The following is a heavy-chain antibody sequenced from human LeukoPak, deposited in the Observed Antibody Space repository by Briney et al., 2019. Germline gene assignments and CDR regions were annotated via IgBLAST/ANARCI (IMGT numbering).Heavy chain of an antibody. J-gene: IGHJ4*02. CDR1: GGSISSGGYY. D-gene: IGHD6-6*01. CDR3: ASAPYSSSSWWFGY. CDR2: IYYSGST. Sequence: SETLSLTCTVSGGSISSGGYYWSWIRQHPGKGLEWIGYIYYSGSTYYNPPLKSRVTISVDTSKNQFSLKLSSVTAADTAVYYCASAPYSSSSWWFGYWGQGTLVTVSS. V-gene: IGHV4-31*03.